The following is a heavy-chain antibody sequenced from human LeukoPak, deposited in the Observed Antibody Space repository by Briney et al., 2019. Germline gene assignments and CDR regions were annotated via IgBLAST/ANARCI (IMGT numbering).Heavy chain of an antibody. CDR2: IYYSGST. J-gene: IGHJ3*02. CDR1: GGSISSYY. V-gene: IGHV4-59*01. D-gene: IGHD3-22*01. Sequence: PSETLSLTCTVSGGSISSYYWSWIRQPPGKGLEWIGYIYYSGSTNYNPSLKSRVTISVDTSKNQFSLKLSSVTAADTAVYYCAREALRSRGGEHYYDSSGYPEAFDIWGQGTMVTVSS. CDR3: AREALRSRGGEHYYDSSGYPEAFDI.